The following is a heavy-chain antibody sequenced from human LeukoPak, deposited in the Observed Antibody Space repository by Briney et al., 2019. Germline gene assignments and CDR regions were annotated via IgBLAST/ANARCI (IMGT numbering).Heavy chain of an antibody. D-gene: IGHD1-26*01. CDR2: IDSSGAGT. CDR1: GFTFATYA. J-gene: IGHJ4*02. Sequence: PGGSLRLSCAASGFTFATYAMSWVRQAPGKGLEWVSAIDSSGAGTYYANSAKGRFTISRDNSKNTLYLQMNSLRAEDTAVYYCARDQSIAGPTTADYWGQGTLVTVSS. V-gene: IGHV3-23*01. CDR3: ARDQSIAGPTTADY.